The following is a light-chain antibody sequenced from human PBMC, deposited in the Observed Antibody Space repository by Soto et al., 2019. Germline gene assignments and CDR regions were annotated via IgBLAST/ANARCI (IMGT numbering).Light chain of an antibody. V-gene: IGKV3-20*01. Sequence: ENVLTQSPATLSLSPGERATLSCRASQDVYGGYLAWYQHKPGQAPRLLIHGASTSATGIPDRISGSGSGTDFTLTIIRLEPDDVAIYYCQQYGVSRIFGAGTKLEIK. CDR1: QDVYGGY. CDR2: GAS. J-gene: IGKJ4*01. CDR3: QQYGVSRI.